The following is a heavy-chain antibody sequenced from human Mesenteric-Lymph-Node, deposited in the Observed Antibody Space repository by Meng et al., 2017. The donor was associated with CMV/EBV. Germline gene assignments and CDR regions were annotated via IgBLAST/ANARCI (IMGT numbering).Heavy chain of an antibody. J-gene: IGHJ4*02. CDR1: GYIFTGYY. Sequence: ASVQVSCKASGYIFTGYYMHWLRQAPGQGLEWMGWINPNSGGTNYAQKFQGRVTMTRNTSISTAYMELSRLRSDDTAVYYCARVSDYWGQGTLVTVSS. CDR3: ARVSDY. V-gene: IGHV1-2*02. CDR2: INPNSGGT.